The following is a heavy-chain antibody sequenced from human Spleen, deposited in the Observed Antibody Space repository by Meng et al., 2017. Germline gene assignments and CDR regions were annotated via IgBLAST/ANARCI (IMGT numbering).Heavy chain of an antibody. V-gene: IGHV4-34*01. CDR1: GGSLRDYY. CDR3: ARGPTTMAHDFDY. Sequence: QVKRQQGGARLVQPSETLSVTCLVPGGSLRDYYWSWIRQPPGKGLEWIGEINHSGSTNYNPSLESRATISVDTSQNNLSLKLSSVTAADSAVYYCARGPTTMAHDFDYWGQGTLVTVSS. D-gene: IGHD4-11*01. CDR2: INHSGST. J-gene: IGHJ4*02.